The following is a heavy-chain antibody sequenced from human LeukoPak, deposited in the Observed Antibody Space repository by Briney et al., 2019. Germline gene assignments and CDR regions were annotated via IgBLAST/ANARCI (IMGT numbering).Heavy chain of an antibody. CDR2: IIPIFGTA. J-gene: IGHJ4*02. Sequence: SVKVSCKASGGTFSSYAISWVRQAPGQGLEWMGGIIPIFGTANYAQKFQGRVTITTDESTSTAYMELSSLRSEDTAVYYCATDPLFYSGSYSGDYWGQGTLVTVSS. D-gene: IGHD1-26*01. V-gene: IGHV1-69*05. CDR1: GGTFSSYA. CDR3: ATDPLFYSGSYSGDY.